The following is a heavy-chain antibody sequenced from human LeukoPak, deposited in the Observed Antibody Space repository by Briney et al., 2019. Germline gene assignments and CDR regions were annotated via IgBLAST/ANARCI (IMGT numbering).Heavy chain of an antibody. Sequence: GGSLRLSCAASGCTLSSYEMNWVRQAPGKGLERVSYISSSGSTIYYADSVKGRFTISRDNAKNSLYLQMNSLSSEDTAVYYCARDRIVVPAVPFDYGGQGTLVTLSS. J-gene: IGHJ4*02. CDR2: ISSSGSTI. CDR1: GCTLSSYE. D-gene: IGHD2-2*01. V-gene: IGHV3-48*03. CDR3: ARDRIVVPAVPFDY.